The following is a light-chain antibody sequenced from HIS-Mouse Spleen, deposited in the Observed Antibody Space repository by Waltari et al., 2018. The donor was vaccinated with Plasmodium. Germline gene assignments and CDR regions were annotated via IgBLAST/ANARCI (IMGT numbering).Light chain of an antibody. V-gene: IGLV2-8*01. CDR3: SSYAGSNNLV. CDR2: EVS. Sequence: QSALTQPHSASGSPGQSVPISCTGPSSDVGGYNYVTWYQQHPGKAPKLMIYEVSKRPSGVPDRFSGSKSGNTASLTVSGLQAEDEADYYCSSYAGSNNLVFGGGTKLTVL. CDR1: SSDVGGYNY. J-gene: IGLJ2*01.